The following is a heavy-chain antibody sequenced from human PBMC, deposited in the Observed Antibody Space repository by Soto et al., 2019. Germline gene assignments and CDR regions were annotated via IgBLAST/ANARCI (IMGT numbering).Heavy chain of an antibody. CDR3: ARGKSQDSYGYYY. D-gene: IGHD5-18*01. CDR2: INPSGGST. Sequence: GASGKVSCEASGDTFTSYYMHWVRQAPGQRLEGMGIINPSGGSTSYAQKFQGRVTMTRDTSTSTVYMELSSLRSEDTAVYYCARGKSQDSYGYYYWGQGTLVTVS. CDR1: GDTFTSYY. V-gene: IGHV1-46*01. J-gene: IGHJ4*02.